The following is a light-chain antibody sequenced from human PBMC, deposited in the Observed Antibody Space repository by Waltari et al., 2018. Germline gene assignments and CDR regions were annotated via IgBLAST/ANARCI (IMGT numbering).Light chain of an antibody. J-gene: IGLJ3*02. CDR2: INY. CDR1: RSNIGSNS. V-gene: IGLV1-44*01. CDR3: AAWDDSLSERL. Sequence: QSALTQPPSASGTPGQRVTITCSGSRSNIGSNSVNWYQQLPGTAPKLLIQINYHRPSGVPDRFSGSKSGSSSSLAISGLQSEDEADYYCAAWDDSLSERLFGGGTKLTVL.